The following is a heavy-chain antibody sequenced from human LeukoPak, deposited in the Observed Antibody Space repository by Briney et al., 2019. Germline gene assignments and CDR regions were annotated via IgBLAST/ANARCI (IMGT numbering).Heavy chain of an antibody. D-gene: IGHD6-13*01. CDR1: RGSIGSSSYY. Sequence: SETLSLTCTVSRGSIGSSSYYWGWIRQPPGKGLEWIGSIYYGGSTYYNPSLKSRVTISVDTSRNQFSLKLSSVTAADTAVYYCASFSSTWYIHFDYWGQGTLVALSS. CDR3: ASFSSTWYIHFDY. V-gene: IGHV4-39*07. CDR2: IYYGGST. J-gene: IGHJ4*02.